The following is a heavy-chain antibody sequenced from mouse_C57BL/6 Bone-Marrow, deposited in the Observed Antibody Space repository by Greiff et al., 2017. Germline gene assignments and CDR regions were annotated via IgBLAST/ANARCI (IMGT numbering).Heavy chain of an antibody. V-gene: IGHV14-4*01. J-gene: IGHJ3*01. CDR2: IDPENGDT. Sequence: DVQLQESGAELVRPGASVKLSCTASGFNITDDYMHWVKQRPEQGLEWIGWIDPENGDTEYASKFQGKATITADTSSTTAYLQLSSLTSEDTAVYYCTRDYYGTRFAYWGQGTLVTVSA. D-gene: IGHD1-1*01. CDR3: TRDYYGTRFAY. CDR1: GFNITDDY.